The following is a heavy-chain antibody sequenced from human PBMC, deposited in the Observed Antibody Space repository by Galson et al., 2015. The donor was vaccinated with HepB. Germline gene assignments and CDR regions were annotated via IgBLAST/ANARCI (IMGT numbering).Heavy chain of an antibody. J-gene: IGHJ5*02. D-gene: IGHD4-17*01. V-gene: IGHV3-30*04. Sequence: SLRLSCAASGFTFSSYAMHWVRQAPGKGLEWVAVISYDGSNNYYVDSVKGRFTISRDNSKNTLYLQMNSLRVEDTAVYYCVGTVSTLGWFDPWGQGTLVTVSS. CDR3: VGTVSTLGWFDP. CDR2: ISYDGSNN. CDR1: GFTFSSYA.